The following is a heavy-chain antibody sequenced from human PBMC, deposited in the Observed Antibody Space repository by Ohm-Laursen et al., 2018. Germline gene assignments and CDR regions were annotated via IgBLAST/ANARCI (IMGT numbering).Heavy chain of an antibody. Sequence: SLRLSCAASGFTFSNYAMSWVRQAPGKGLEWVSTISGSGGSTYYADSVKGRFTISRDNAKNSLYLQMNSLRAEDTAVYYCAKVYYCSGGSCYSWELTNGFDIWGQGTMVTVSS. D-gene: IGHD2-15*01. CDR2: ISGSGGST. CDR3: AKVYYCSGGSCYSWELTNGFDI. V-gene: IGHV3-23*01. CDR1: GFTFSNYA. J-gene: IGHJ3*02.